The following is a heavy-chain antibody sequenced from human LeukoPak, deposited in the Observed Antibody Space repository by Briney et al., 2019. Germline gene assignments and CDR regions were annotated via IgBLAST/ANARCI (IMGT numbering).Heavy chain of an antibody. Sequence: PSETLSLTCAVYGGSFSGYYWSWLRQPPGKGLEWIGEINHSGSTNYNPSLKSRVTISVDTSKNQFSLKLSSVTAADTAVYYCASLYCSGGSCSNFDYWGQGTLVTVSS. CDR2: INHSGST. CDR1: GGSFSGYY. V-gene: IGHV4-34*01. D-gene: IGHD2-15*01. CDR3: ASLYCSGGSCSNFDY. J-gene: IGHJ4*02.